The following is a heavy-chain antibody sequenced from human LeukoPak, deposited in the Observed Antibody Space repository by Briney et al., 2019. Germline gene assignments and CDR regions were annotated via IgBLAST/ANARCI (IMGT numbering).Heavy chain of an antibody. CDR1: GGSISSGSYS. J-gene: IGHJ4*02. Sequence: SQTLSLTCAVSGGSISSGSYSWSWIRQPPGKGLEWIGYIYPRGSTYYNPSLKSRVTISVDTSKNQFSLKLTSVTAADTAVYYCARGRRYYDGSGYFLFDQWGQGTLVTVSS. D-gene: IGHD3-22*01. CDR3: ARGRRYYDGSGYFLFDQ. CDR2: IYPRGST. V-gene: IGHV4-30-2*01.